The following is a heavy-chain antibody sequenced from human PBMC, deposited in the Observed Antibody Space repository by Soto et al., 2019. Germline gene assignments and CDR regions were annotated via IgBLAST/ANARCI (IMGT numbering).Heavy chain of an antibody. V-gene: IGHV4-4*02. CDR1: GDSLTNNHW. CDR2: IGHTGRP. D-gene: IGHD2-21*01. CDR3: VRDSRTGCSSINCYMH. J-gene: IGHJ4*02. Sequence: QLQLRESGPGLVQPSGTLSLTCDVSGDSLTNNHWGSWVRQAPGKGLEWIVEIGHTGRPNYNPSLKGRVAFSLDKSRNQFSLKLSSVTVADTAVYYCVRDSRTGCSSINCYMHWGQGTLVTVSS.